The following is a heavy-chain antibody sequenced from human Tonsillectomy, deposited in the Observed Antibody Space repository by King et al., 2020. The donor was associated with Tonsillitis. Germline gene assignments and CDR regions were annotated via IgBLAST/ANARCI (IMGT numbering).Heavy chain of an antibody. Sequence: QLVQSGAEVKKPGSSVKVSCKASGGTFSSYAISWVRQAPGQGLEWMGGIIPIFGTANYAQKFQGRVTITADESTSTAYMELSSLRSEDTAVYYCARGLWWPNLHHYYYGMDVWGQGTTVTVSS. D-gene: IGHD4/OR15-4a*01. V-gene: IGHV1-69*01. CDR1: GGTFSSYA. CDR2: IIPIFGTA. J-gene: IGHJ6*02. CDR3: ARGLWWPNLHHYYYGMDV.